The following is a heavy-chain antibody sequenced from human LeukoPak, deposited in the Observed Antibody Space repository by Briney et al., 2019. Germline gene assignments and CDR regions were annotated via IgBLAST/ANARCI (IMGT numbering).Heavy chain of an antibody. CDR3: ARSEGSFCSGANCHAFDI. Sequence: SETLSLTCAVSGYSISSGYYWGWIRQPPGKGLEWIGSIYHSGSTYYNPSLKSRVTISVDTSENQFSLKLSSVTAADTALYYCARSEGSFCSGANCHAFDIWGQGAMVTVSS. CDR1: GYSISSGYY. J-gene: IGHJ3*02. V-gene: IGHV4-38-2*01. CDR2: IYHSGST. D-gene: IGHD2-15*01.